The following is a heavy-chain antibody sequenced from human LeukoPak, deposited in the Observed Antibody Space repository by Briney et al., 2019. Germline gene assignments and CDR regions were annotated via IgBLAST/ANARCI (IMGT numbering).Heavy chain of an antibody. D-gene: IGHD3-22*01. V-gene: IGHV4-59*01. J-gene: IGHJ4*02. Sequence: PSETLSLTCTVSGGSISSYYWSWIRQPPGKGLEWIGYIYYSGSTNYNPSLKSRVTISVDTSKNQFSLKLSSVTAADTAVYYCARGDGNSGYLIVDYWGQGTLVTVSS. CDR2: IYYSGST. CDR1: GGSISSYY. CDR3: ARGDGNSGYLIVDY.